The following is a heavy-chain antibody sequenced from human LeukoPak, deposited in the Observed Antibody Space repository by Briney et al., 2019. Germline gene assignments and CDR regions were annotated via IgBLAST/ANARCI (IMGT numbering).Heavy chain of an antibody. CDR2: INPNSGGT. CDR3: ARDRETVTQWVENDY. J-gene: IGHJ4*02. D-gene: IGHD4-17*01. V-gene: IGHV1-2*02. Sequence: ASVKVSCKASGYTFTGYYMHWVRQAPGQGLEWMGWINPNSGGTNYAQKFQGRVTMTRDTSISTAYMELSRLRSDDTAVYYCARDRETVTQWVENDYWGQGTLVTVSS. CDR1: GYTFTGYY.